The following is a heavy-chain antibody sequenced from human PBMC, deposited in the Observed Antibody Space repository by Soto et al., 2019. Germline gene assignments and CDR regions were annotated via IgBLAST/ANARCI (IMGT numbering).Heavy chain of an antibody. CDR3: VRQGIDYLHGLVDV. V-gene: IGHV4-59*08. CDR2: VYYTGDT. CDR1: SGPDRSHN. D-gene: IGHD4-17*01. J-gene: IGHJ6*02. Sequence: QVQLQQSGPRLVKPSETLSLTCTVSSGPDRSHNWGWIRQPPGRGLEWIGYVYYTGDTAYNPSLRCRVTISADTSTNDISLTLNSVTAAVTAVYYCVRQGIDYLHGLVDVWGQGTTVSVSS.